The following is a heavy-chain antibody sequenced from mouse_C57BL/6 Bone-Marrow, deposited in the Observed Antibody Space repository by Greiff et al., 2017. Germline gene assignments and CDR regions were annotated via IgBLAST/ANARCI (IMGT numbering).Heavy chain of an antibody. CDR2: IDPATGGT. D-gene: IGHD2-14*01. CDR1: GYTFTDYD. Sequence: QVQLQQSGAELVRPGASVTLSCKASGYTFTDYDMHWVKQTPVHGLEWIGAIDPATGGTAYNQKFQGKAILTAAKSSSTAYMELRSLTSEDSAVYYCTIGAYWGQGTLVTVSA. J-gene: IGHJ3*01. CDR3: TIGAY. V-gene: IGHV1-15*01.